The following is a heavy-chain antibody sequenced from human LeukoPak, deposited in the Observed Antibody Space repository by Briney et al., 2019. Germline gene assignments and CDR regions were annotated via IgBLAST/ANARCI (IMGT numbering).Heavy chain of an antibody. J-gene: IGHJ4*02. Sequence: PGRSLRLSCAASGFTFSSYGMHWVRQAPGKGLEWVAAIWYDGSNKYYADSVKGRFTISRDNSKNTLYLQMNSLRAEDTAVYYCAREGLSLYYFDYWGQGTLVTVSS. D-gene: IGHD3-16*02. V-gene: IGHV3-33*01. CDR1: GFTFSSYG. CDR3: AREGLSLYYFDY. CDR2: IWYDGSNK.